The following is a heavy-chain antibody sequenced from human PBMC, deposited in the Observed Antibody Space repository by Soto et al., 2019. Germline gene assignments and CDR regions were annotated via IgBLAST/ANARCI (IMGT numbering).Heavy chain of an antibody. Sequence: SETLSLTCTVSGGSISSGGYYWSWIRQHPGKGLEWIGYIYYSGSTYYNPPLKSRVTISVDTSKNQFSLKLSSVTAADTAVYYCARQRLEMATIDDAFDIWGQGTMVTVSS. V-gene: IGHV4-31*03. J-gene: IGHJ3*02. CDR3: ARQRLEMATIDDAFDI. CDR1: GGSISSGGYY. D-gene: IGHD5-12*01. CDR2: IYYSGST.